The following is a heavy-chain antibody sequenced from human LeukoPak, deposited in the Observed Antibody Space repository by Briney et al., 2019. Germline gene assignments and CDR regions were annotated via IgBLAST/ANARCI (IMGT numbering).Heavy chain of an antibody. CDR3: ARVVYYYDVSGYSFDL. D-gene: IGHD3-22*01. CDR1: GGSISTSDDY. CDR2: SYYTGST. V-gene: IGHV4-39*01. Sequence: SETLSLTCSVAGGSISTSDDYWGWIRQTPGKGLAWIASSYYTGSTYYRPSLRSRVTMSVDTSKNQFSLKLSTVTAADTAVYYCARVVYYYDVSGYSFDLWGRGTLVTVS. J-gene: IGHJ2*01.